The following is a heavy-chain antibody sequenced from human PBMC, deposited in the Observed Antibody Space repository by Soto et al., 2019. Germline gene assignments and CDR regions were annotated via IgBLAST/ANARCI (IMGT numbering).Heavy chain of an antibody. CDR2: IYYSGST. CDR3: AREGISWFNWFDP. D-gene: IGHD6-13*01. V-gene: IGHV4-59*01. J-gene: IGHJ5*02. Sequence: SETRSLTCTVSGGSIISYYWSWIRQPPGKGLEWIGYIYYSGSTNYNPSLKSRVTISVDTSKNQFSLKLSSVTAADTAVYYCAREGISWFNWFDPWGQGTLVTVSS. CDR1: GGSIISYY.